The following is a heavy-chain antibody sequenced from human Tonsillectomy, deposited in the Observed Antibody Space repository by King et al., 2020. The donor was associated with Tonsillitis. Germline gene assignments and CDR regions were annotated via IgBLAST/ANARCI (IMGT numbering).Heavy chain of an antibody. CDR2: INPSGGTP. D-gene: IGHD4-23*01. Sequence: LMESGAEVKKPGASVKVSCKASRYSFTSCYMHWVRQAPGQGLEWMGIINPSGGTPTYAQKFQGRVTMTRDMSTNTVYMELSSLTSDDTAVYYCTSKDGGAHDYWGQGTLVTVSS. J-gene: IGHJ4*02. CDR3: TSKDGGAHDY. V-gene: IGHV1-46*01. CDR1: RYSFTSCY.